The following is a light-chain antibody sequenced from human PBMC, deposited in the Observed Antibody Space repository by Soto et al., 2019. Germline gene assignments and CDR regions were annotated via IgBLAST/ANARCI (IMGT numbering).Light chain of an antibody. CDR1: QTISSW. J-gene: IGKJ1*01. CDR3: QQHYSYPQT. V-gene: IGKV1-5*03. Sequence: DIQMTQSPSTLSASVRDRVTITCRASQTISSWLAWFQQRPGRAPKFLIYKASSLKNGVPSRFSGSGSGTEFTLTISSLQPEDFASYYCQQHYSYPQTFGQGTKVDIK. CDR2: KAS.